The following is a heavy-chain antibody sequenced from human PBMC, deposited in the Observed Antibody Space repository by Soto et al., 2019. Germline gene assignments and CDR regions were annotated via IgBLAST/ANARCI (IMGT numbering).Heavy chain of an antibody. CDR1: GGSISSGGYY. Sequence: QVQLQESGPGLVKPSQTLSLTCTVSGGSISSGGYYWSWIRQHPGKGLEWIGYIYYSGSNYYNPSLKSRVTISVDTSKYQFSLKLSSVTAADTAVYYCARSSTSANYFDYWGQGTLVTVSS. D-gene: IGHD2-2*01. CDR3: ARSSTSANYFDY. V-gene: IGHV4-31*03. CDR2: IYYSGSN. J-gene: IGHJ4*02.